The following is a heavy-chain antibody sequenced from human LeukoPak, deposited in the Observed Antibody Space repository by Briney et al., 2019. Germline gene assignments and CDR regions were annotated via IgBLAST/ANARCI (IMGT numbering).Heavy chain of an antibody. Sequence: ASVKVSCKASGYTFTSYGISWVRQAPGQGLEWMGWISAYNGNTNYAQKLQGRVTMTRDTSTSTVYMELSSLRSEDTAVYYCARGFWSGYDGYFFDYWGQGTLVTVSS. J-gene: IGHJ4*02. D-gene: IGHD3-3*01. CDR3: ARGFWSGYDGYFFDY. CDR2: ISAYNGNT. V-gene: IGHV1-18*01. CDR1: GYTFTSYG.